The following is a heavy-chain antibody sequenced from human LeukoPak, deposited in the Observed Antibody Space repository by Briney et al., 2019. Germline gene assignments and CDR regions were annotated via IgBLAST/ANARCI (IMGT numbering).Heavy chain of an antibody. CDR1: GGSISSYY. CDR2: IYTSGST. V-gene: IGHV4-4*07. Sequence: SETLSLTCTVSGGSISSYYWSWIRQPAGKGLEWIGRIYTSGSTNYNPSLKSRVTMSVDTSKNQFSLKLSSVTAADTAVYYCARGAAVAVEEPFDYWGQGTLVTVSS. D-gene: IGHD6-19*01. CDR3: ARGAAVAVEEPFDY. J-gene: IGHJ4*02.